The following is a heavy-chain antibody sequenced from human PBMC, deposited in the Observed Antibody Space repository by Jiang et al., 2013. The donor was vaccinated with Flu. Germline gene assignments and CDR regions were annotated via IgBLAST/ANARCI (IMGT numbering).Heavy chain of an antibody. J-gene: IGHJ5*02. V-gene: IGHV4-39*01. D-gene: IGHD2-15*01. CDR1: GGSISSSSYY. CDR2: IYYSGST. Sequence: LLKPSETLSLTCTVSGGSISSSSYYWGWIRQPPGKGLEWIGSIYYSGSTYYNPSLKSRVTISVDTSKNQFSLKLSSVTAADTAVYYCASGNCSGGSCYSPAWFDPWGQGTLVTVSS. CDR3: ASGNCSGGSCYSPAWFDP.